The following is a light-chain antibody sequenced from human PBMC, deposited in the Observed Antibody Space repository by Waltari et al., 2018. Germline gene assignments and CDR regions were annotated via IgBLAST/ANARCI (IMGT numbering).Light chain of an antibody. CDR2: STD. CDR1: SGSVSTNYY. CDR3: VLYMGGAIL. J-gene: IGLJ3*02. V-gene: IGLV8-61*01. Sequence: QTVVTQEPSISVSPGGTVTLTCGLSSGSVSTNYYTSWYQQPPGQAPRPLIYSTDTRSSGVPDRFSGSILGNKAVLTITGAQAHDEADYHCVLYMGGAILFGGGTKLTVL.